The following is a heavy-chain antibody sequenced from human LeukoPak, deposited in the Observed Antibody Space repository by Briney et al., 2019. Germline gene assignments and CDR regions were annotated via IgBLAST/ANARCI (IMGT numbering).Heavy chain of an antibody. CDR2: ISRTSTYL. CDR1: GFRFSTHD. V-gene: IGHV3-21*01. CDR3: AKDTRKGGYYSDY. D-gene: IGHD3-22*01. Sequence: GGSLRLSCAASGFRFSTHDLNWVRQAPGKGLECVSYISRTSTYLYYADSVKGRFTISRDNDKNLLYLQMNNLRAEDTAMYFCAKDTRKGGYYSDYWGQGTVVTVSS. J-gene: IGHJ4*02.